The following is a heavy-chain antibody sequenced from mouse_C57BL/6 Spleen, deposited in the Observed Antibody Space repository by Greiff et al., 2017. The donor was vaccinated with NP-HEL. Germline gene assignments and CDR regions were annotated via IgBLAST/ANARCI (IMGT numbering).Heavy chain of an antibody. CDR2: IDPSDSYT. V-gene: IGHV1-69*01. J-gene: IGHJ4*01. CDR1: GYTFTSYW. D-gene: IGHD5-1-1*01. CDR3: ARQYSNYAMDY. Sequence: VQLQQPGAELVMPGASVKLSCKASGYTFTSYWMHWVKQRPGQGLEWIGEIDPSDSYTNYNQKFKGKSTLTVNKSSSTAYMQLSSLTSEDSAVYYCARQYSNYAMDYWGQGTSVTVSS.